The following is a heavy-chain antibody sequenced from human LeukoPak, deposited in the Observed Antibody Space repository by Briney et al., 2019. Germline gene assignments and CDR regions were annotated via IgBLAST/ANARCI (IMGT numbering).Heavy chain of an antibody. CDR3: ARERITMVRGGRGEVLDY. D-gene: IGHD3-10*01. CDR1: GGSISSYY. V-gene: IGHV4-4*07. Sequence: SETLSLTCTVSGGSISSYYWSWIRQPAGKGLEWIGRIYTSGSTNYNPSLKSRVTMSVDTSKTQFSPKLSSVTAADTAVYYCARERITMVRGGRGEVLDYWGQGTLVTVSS. CDR2: IYTSGST. J-gene: IGHJ4*02.